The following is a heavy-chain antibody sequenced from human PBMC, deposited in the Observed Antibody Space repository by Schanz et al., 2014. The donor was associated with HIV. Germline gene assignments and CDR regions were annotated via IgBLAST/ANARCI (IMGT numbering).Heavy chain of an antibody. J-gene: IGHJ6*02. Sequence: QVPLQESGPGLVKPSETLSLSCTVSGGSFSFYYWSWVRQPPGKGLEWIGRIHATGSTSYSPSLKGRVTGSAATSQNQISLNLSSGTAADTAVYYCARAFCSGGSCFAGYGLDVWGQGTTVTVSS. CDR2: IHATGST. D-gene: IGHD2-15*01. CDR3: ARAFCSGGSCFAGYGLDV. V-gene: IGHV4-4*07. CDR1: GGSFSFYY.